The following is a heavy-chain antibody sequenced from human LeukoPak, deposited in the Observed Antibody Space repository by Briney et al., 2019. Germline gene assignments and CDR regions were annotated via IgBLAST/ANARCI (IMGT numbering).Heavy chain of an antibody. CDR3: ARENWHFDL. V-gene: IGHV4-34*01. J-gene: IGHJ2*01. CDR2: INQSGTT. Sequence: SETLSLTCAVYGGSFSNYYWSWIRQSPGKGLEWIGEINQSGTTKYNPSLESRATMSMDTSKNQFSLKLTSVTAADTAVNYCARENWHFDLWGRGTLVTVSS. CDR1: GGSFSNYY.